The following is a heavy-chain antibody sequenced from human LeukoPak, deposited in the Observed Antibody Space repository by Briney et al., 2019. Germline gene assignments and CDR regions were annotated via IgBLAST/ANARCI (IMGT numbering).Heavy chain of an antibody. CDR2: IYHSGST. V-gene: IGHV4-38-2*01. Sequence: PSETLSLTCAVYGGSFSGYYWGWIRQPPGKGLEWIGSIYHSGSTYYNPSLKSRVTISVDTSKNQFSLKLSSVTAADTAVYYCARGRYFDWDYYMDVWGKGTTVTVSS. J-gene: IGHJ6*03. D-gene: IGHD3-9*01. CDR1: GGSFSGYY. CDR3: ARGRYFDWDYYMDV.